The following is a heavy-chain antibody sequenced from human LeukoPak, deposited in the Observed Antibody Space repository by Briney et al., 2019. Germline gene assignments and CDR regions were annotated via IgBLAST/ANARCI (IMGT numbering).Heavy chain of an antibody. J-gene: IGHJ4*02. CDR3: ARGRYYFEY. V-gene: IGHV3-74*01. CDR1: GFTFSTYW. Sequence: GGSLRLSCAASGFTFSTYWMHWVRHAPGKGLVCVSRINSDGSSTSYADSVKGRFTISRDNAKNTLYLQMNNLRAEDTAVYYCARGRYYFEYWGQGTLVTASS. D-gene: IGHD4-17*01. CDR2: INSDGSST.